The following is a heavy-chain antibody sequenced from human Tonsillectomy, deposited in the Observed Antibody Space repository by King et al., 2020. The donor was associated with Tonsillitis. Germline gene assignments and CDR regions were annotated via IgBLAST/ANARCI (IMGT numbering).Heavy chain of an antibody. J-gene: IGHJ4*02. CDR3: ARDNRGSLDY. CDR2: LCNSGTT. V-gene: IGHV4-59*01. D-gene: IGHD7-27*01. CDR1: GDSIRNTC. Sequence: QLQESGPGLVKPSETLSLTCAVSGDSIRNTCWGWVRQPPGKGLEWIGYLCNSGTTNYNSSLKSRITMSLDTSKNQFSLKLNSVTAADTAVYYCARDNRGSLDYWGQGAPVTVPS.